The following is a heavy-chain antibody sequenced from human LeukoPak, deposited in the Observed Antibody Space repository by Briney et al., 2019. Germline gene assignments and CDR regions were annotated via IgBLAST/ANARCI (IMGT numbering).Heavy chain of an antibody. D-gene: IGHD3-22*01. CDR1: GFTVSGNS. Sequence: PGGSLRLSCTVSGFTVSGNSMSWVRQAPGKGLEWVSFIYSGGNTHYSDSVKGRFTISRDNSKNTLYLQMNSLRAEDTAVYYCARRAGDYSHPYDYWGQGTLVTASS. J-gene: IGHJ4*02. V-gene: IGHV3-53*01. CDR2: IYSGGNT. CDR3: ARRAGDYSHPYDY.